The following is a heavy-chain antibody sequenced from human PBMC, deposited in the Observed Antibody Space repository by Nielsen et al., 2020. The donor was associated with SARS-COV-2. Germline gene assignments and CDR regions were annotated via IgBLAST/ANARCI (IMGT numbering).Heavy chain of an antibody. CDR1: GGSVSSGSSY. Sequence: SETLSLTCTVSGGSVSSGSSYWSWIRQPPGKGLEWIGYIYNSGSTNYNPSLKSRVTISVDTSKNQFSLKLSSVTAADTAVYYCARVKGVPPYYFDYWGQGTLVTVSS. CDR2: IYNSGST. V-gene: IGHV4-61*01. J-gene: IGHJ4*02. CDR3: ARVKGVPPYYFDY. D-gene: IGHD3-16*01.